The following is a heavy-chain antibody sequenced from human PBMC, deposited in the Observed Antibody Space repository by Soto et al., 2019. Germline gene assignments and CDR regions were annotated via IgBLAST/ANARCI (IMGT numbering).Heavy chain of an antibody. J-gene: IGHJ6*03. Sequence: ASVKVSCKASGYTFTSYAMHWVRQAPGQRLEWMGWINAGNGNTKYSQKFQGRVTITRDTSASTAYMELSSLRSEDTAVYYCARGRGTCYYYYYYMYVWSKGTTVTVSS. CDR3: ARGRGTCYYYYYYMYV. V-gene: IGHV1-3*01. CDR2: INAGNGNT. CDR1: GYTFTSYA. D-gene: IGHD1-1*01.